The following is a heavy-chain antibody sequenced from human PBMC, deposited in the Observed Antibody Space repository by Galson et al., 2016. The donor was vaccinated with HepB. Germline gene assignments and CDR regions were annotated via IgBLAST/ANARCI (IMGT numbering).Heavy chain of an antibody. V-gene: IGHV1-46*01. CDR3: ARGAATDISYDY. Sequence: SVKVSCKASGYTFTTYYMHWVRQAPGQGLEWMGIINSGGGDTTHAEKFQGRVTMTRGTSTDTVYMELSSLRSEDTAVYYCARGAATDISYDYWGQGTLVTVSS. CDR2: INSGGGDT. J-gene: IGHJ4*02. CDR1: GYTFTTYY. D-gene: IGHD5-18*01.